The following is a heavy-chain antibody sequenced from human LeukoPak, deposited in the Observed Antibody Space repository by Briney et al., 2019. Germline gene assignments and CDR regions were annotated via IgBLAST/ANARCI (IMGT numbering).Heavy chain of an antibody. V-gene: IGHV3-30*18. J-gene: IGHJ6*02. Sequence: GGSLRLSCAASGFTFSNYGMHWVRQAPGKGLEWVAVVSYDESNKDYADSVKGRFTISRDNSKNTLYLQVNSLRAEDTAVYYCANDYSNYYTYGMDVWGQGTTVIVSS. CDR2: VSYDESNK. CDR1: GFTFSNYG. D-gene: IGHD3-22*01. CDR3: ANDYSNYYTYGMDV.